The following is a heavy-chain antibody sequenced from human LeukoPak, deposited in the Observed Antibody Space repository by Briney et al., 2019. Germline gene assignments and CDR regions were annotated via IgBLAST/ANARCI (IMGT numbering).Heavy chain of an antibody. J-gene: IGHJ4*02. Sequence: GESLKISCKASGYSFTSYWIGWVRQMPGKGPEWMGIIDPSDSETRYTPSFQGQVTISVDKSLTTADLQWNSLKASDTAMYYCARQTAMGRSGDYWGQGTLVTVYS. CDR2: IDPSDSET. CDR3: ARQTAMGRSGDY. D-gene: IGHD5-18*01. V-gene: IGHV5-51*01. CDR1: GYSFTSYW.